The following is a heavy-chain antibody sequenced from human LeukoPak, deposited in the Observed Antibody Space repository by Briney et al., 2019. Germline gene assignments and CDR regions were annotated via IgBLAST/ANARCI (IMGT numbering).Heavy chain of an antibody. CDR1: GASISTYY. CDR3: ARHPGVGDNDTFTL. D-gene: IGHD1-26*01. V-gene: IGHV4-59*08. CDR2: VYNSGNT. Sequence: SETLSLTCTVSGASISTYYWSWIRQPPGKGLEWIGYVYNSGNTYYNPSLNSRASISEDTSKNQLSLKVNSVTAADTAVYYCARHPGVGDNDTFTLWGQETMVTISS. J-gene: IGHJ3*01.